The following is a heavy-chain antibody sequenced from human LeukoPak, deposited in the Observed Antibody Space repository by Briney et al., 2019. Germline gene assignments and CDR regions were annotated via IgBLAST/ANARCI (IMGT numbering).Heavy chain of an antibody. J-gene: IGHJ4*02. D-gene: IGHD2-2*01. Sequence: SVKVSCKASGGTFSSYAISWVRQAPGQGLEWMGGIIPIFGTANYAQKFQGRVTITTDESTSTAYMELSSLRSEDTAVYYCATSVAREVVPAAGFDYWGQGTLVTVSS. CDR2: IIPIFGTA. CDR1: GGTFSSYA. CDR3: ATSVAREVVPAAGFDY. V-gene: IGHV1-69*05.